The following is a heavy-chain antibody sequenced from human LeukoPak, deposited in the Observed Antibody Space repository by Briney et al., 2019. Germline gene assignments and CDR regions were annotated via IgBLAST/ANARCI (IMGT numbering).Heavy chain of an antibody. CDR1: GYSFTIYW. D-gene: IGHD3-22*01. CDR2: IYPGDSDT. CDR3: ARRLGYYDSSAPGAFDI. J-gene: IGHJ3*02. Sequence: GESLKISCKGSGYSFTIYWIGWVRQMPGKGLEWMGIIYPGDSDTRYSPSFQGQVTISADKSISTAYLQWSSLKASDTAMYYCARRLGYYDSSAPGAFDIWGQGTMVTVSS. V-gene: IGHV5-51*01.